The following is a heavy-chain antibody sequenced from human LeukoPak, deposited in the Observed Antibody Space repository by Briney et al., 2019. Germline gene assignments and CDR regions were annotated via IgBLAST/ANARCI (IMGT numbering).Heavy chain of an antibody. J-gene: IGHJ4*02. Sequence: MPSETLSLTCAVYGGSFSGYYWSWIRQPPGKGLEWIGEINHSGSTNYNPSLKSRVTISVDTSKNQFSLKLSSVTAADTAVYYCASVNWNDGDYFDYWGQGTLVTVSS. CDR1: GGSFSGYY. V-gene: IGHV4-34*01. CDR3: ASVNWNDGDYFDY. CDR2: INHSGST. D-gene: IGHD1-20*01.